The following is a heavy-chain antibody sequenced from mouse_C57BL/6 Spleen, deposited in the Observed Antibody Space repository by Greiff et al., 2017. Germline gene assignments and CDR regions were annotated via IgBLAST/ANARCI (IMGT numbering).Heavy chain of an antibody. D-gene: IGHD1-1*01. CDR2: IHPNSGST. J-gene: IGHJ1*03. V-gene: IGHV1-64*01. Sequence: VQLQQPGAELVKPGASVKLSCKASGYTFTSYWMHWVKQRPGQGLEWIGMIHPNSGSTNYNEKFKSKATLTVDKSSSTAYMQLSSLTSEDSAVYYCARGYYYCSSYWYFDVWGTGTTVTVSS. CDR1: GYTFTSYW. CDR3: ARGYYYCSSYWYFDV.